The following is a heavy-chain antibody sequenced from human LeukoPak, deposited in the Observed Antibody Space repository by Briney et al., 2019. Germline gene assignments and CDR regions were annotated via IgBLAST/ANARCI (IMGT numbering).Heavy chain of an antibody. J-gene: IGHJ5*02. CDR3: ARGPEVPAAIKGIWFDP. V-gene: IGHV1-2*02. D-gene: IGHD2-2*02. CDR2: INPNSGGT. CDR1: GYTFTGYY. Sequence: ASVKVSCKASGYTFTGYYMHWVRQAPGQGLEWMGWINPNSGGTNYAQKFQGRVTMTRDTSISTAYMELSRLSSDDTAVYYCARGPEVPAAIKGIWFDPWGQGTLVTVSS.